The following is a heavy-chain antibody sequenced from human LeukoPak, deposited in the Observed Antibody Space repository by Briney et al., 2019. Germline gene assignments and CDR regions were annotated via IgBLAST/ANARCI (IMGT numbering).Heavy chain of an antibody. Sequence: ASVKVSCKVSGYALTELSMHWVRQAPGKGLEWMGGFDPEDGETIYAQKFQGRVTMTEDTSTDTAYMELSSLRSEDTAVYYCATAVLRYFDFFDYWGQGTLVTVSS. CDR2: FDPEDGET. J-gene: IGHJ4*02. D-gene: IGHD3-9*01. V-gene: IGHV1-24*01. CDR1: GYALTELS. CDR3: ATAVLRYFDFFDY.